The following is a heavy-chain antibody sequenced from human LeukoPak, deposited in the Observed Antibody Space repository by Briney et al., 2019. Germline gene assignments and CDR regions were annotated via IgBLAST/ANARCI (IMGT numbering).Heavy chain of an antibody. Sequence: GGSLRLSCAASGFTFSSYAMSWVRQAPGKGLEWVSAISGSGGSTYYADSVKGRFTISGDNSKNTLYLQRNSLRAEDTAVYYCGTRAEIVVVPAATSPLNSYGDYWGQGTLVTVSS. D-gene: IGHD2-2*01. J-gene: IGHJ4*02. CDR3: GTRAEIVVVPAATSPLNSYGDY. CDR1: GFTFSSYA. CDR2: ISGSGGST. V-gene: IGHV3-23*01.